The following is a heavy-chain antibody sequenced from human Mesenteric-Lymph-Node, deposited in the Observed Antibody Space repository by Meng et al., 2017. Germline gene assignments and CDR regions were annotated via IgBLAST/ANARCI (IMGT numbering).Heavy chain of an antibody. V-gene: IGHV3-33*01. CDR1: GLPFRHLA. Sequence: QIHLGDDGACVGQPGGSLRLAAAASGLPFRHLALPLLRLAPSERLGCVAVILYHGGKNLYADSVKGRFTISRDNSENPLYLQMNSLRAEDTAVYYCARETLAGWSDWGQGPLVTSPQ. D-gene: IGHD6-19*01. CDR2: ILYHGGKN. CDR3: ARETLAGWSD. J-gene: IGHJ4*02.